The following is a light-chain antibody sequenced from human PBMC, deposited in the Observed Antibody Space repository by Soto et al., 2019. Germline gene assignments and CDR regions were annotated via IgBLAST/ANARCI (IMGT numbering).Light chain of an antibody. CDR1: QGIGKD. CDR2: DAS. J-gene: IGKJ4*01. CDR3: QQPRSYPST. V-gene: IGKV1-17*01. Sequence: DVQITHSPNSLSASFGYIFTITFRASQGIGKDLGWYQQKPGKAPKRLIHDASSLESGVPSRFSGSGFGTDFTLTISSLQAEDFASYYCQQPRSYPSTFGGGTKVDIK.